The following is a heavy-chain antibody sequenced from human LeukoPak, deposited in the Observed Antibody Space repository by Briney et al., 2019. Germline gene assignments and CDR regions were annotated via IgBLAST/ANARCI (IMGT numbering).Heavy chain of an antibody. CDR1: GFTFSSYA. D-gene: IGHD3-22*01. J-gene: IGHJ4*02. V-gene: IGHV3-30-3*01. Sequence: GGSLRLSCAASGFTFSSYAMHWVRQAPGKGLEWVAVISYDGSNKYYADSVKGRFTISRDNSKNTLYLQMNSLRAEGTAVYYCARELTYYYDSSGYLALGYWGQGTLVTVSS. CDR2: ISYDGSNK. CDR3: ARELTYYYDSSGYLALGY.